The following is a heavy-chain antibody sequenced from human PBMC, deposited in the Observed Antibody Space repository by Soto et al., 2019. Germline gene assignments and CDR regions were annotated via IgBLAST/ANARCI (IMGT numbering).Heavy chain of an antibody. V-gene: IGHV4-34*01. Sequence: SETLSLTCAVYGGSFSGYYWSWIRQPPGKGLEWIGEINHSGSTNYNPSLKSRVTISVDTSKNQFSLKLSSVTAADTAVYYCARALIVVVPAAMFRAYYYGMDAWGQGTTVTVSS. J-gene: IGHJ6*02. CDR2: INHSGST. D-gene: IGHD2-2*01. CDR1: GGSFSGYY. CDR3: ARALIVVVPAAMFRAYYYGMDA.